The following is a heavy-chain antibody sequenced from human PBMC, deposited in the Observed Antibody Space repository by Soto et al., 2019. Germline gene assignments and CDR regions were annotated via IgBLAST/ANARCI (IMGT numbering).Heavy chain of an antibody. D-gene: IGHD2-2*01. J-gene: IGHJ6*02. CDR3: ARDVTPAAIRLVYSYGMDV. Sequence: GGSLRLSCAASGFTFSSYAMHWVRQAPGKGLEWVAVISYDGSNKYYADSVKGRFTISRDNSKNTLYLQMNSLRAEDTAVYYCARDVTPAAIRLVYSYGMDVWGQGTTVTVSS. V-gene: IGHV3-30-3*01. CDR2: ISYDGSNK. CDR1: GFTFSSYA.